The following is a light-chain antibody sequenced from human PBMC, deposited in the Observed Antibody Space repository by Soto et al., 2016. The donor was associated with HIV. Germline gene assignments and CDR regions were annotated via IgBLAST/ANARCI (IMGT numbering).Light chain of an antibody. CDR1: QAIGNY. CDR3: QQYQTEEGT. CDR2: KAS. J-gene: IGKJ1*01. Sequence: DIQLTQSPSSLSASVGDKVTITCRASQAIGNYLAWYQQKPGKAPNLLIYKASNLESGVPSRFSGGGSGTEFTLTISSLQPDDFATYYCQQYQTEEGTFGQGTTVEIK. V-gene: IGKV1-5*03.